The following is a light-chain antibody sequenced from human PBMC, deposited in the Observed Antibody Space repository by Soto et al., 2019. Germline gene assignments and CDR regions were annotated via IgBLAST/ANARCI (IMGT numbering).Light chain of an antibody. CDR1: QGISSY. J-gene: IGKJ1*01. CDR3: QQYYSYPRT. CDR2: AAS. V-gene: IGKV1-8*01. Sequence: IQMTQSPSSLSASVGDRVTITCRASQGISSYLAWYQQKPGKAPKLLIYAASTLQSGVPSRFSGSGSGTDFTLTISGLQSEDFATYYCQQYYSYPRTFDQGTKV.